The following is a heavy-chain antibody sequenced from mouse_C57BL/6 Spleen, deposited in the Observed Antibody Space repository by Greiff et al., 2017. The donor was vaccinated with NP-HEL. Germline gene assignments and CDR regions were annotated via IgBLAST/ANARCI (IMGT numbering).Heavy chain of an antibody. J-gene: IGHJ2*01. D-gene: IGHD1-1*01. CDR1: GFNIKNTY. CDR3: AIPSLLRYGFDY. Sequence: EVKLQESVAELVRPGASVKLSCTASGFNIKNTYMHWVKQRPEQGLEWIGRIDPANGNTKYAPKFQGKATITADTSSNTAYLQLSSLTSEDTAIYYCAIPSLLRYGFDYWGQGTTLTVSS. CDR2: IDPANGNT. V-gene: IGHV14-3*01.